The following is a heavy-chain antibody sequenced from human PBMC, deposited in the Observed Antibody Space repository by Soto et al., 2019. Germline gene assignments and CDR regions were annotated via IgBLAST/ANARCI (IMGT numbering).Heavy chain of an antibody. J-gene: IGHJ4*02. CDR3: ATDSERYSSSSPYFDY. Sequence: QVQLVESGGGVVQPGRSLRLSCAASGFTFSAYGIHWLRQAPGKGLEWVAVVWFDGTTKDYADSVKGRFTISRDSSNEMVYLQMSSLRADDTAVYYCATDSERYSSSSPYFDYWGQGTLVTVST. V-gene: IGHV3-33*01. CDR2: VWFDGTTK. CDR1: GFTFSAYG. D-gene: IGHD6-6*01.